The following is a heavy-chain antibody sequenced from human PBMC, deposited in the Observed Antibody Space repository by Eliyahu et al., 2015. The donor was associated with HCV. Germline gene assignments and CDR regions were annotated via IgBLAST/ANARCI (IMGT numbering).Heavy chain of an antibody. D-gene: IGHD6-19*01. J-gene: IGHJ4*02. CDR2: IRSKAYGGTT. V-gene: IGHV3-49*02. CDR1: GFTLXXYX. CDR3: TRVLGYAAVAGTGDY. Sequence: EVQLVESGGGLVQPGRSLRLSCTASGFTLXXYXMXWVRQAPGKGVEWVGFIRSKAYGGTTEYAASVKGRFTISRDDSKSIAYLQMNSLKTEDTAVYYCTRVLGYAAVAGTGDYWGQGTLVTVSS.